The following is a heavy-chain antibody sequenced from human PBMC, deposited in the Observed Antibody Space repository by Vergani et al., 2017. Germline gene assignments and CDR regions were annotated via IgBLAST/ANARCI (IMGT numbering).Heavy chain of an antibody. CDR1: GFTFSTYA. V-gene: IGHV3-23*01. Sequence: EVQLLESGGSLKQPGGSVRLSCAASGFTFSTYAMHCVRQAPGKGLECVSALTGGGGSTYYADSFKGRFIISRDNSRDTLYLQMNSLRPEDTATYYCVKEAGSYENFFDSWGQGTLVTVFS. D-gene: IGHD1-26*01. CDR2: LTGGGGST. J-gene: IGHJ4*02. CDR3: VKEAGSYENFFDS.